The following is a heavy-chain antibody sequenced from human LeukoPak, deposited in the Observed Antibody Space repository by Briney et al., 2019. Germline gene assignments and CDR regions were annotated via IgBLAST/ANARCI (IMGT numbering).Heavy chain of an antibody. CDR1: GYTFPTYW. Sequence: GESLKISCKGSGYTFPTYWIGWVRQMPGKGLEWMGIIYPADSDIRYSPSFQGQVIISADKSVNTAYLQWSSLKASDTAMYYCASIPPNSYGYFDYWGQGTLVTVSS. V-gene: IGHV5-51*01. D-gene: IGHD5-18*01. CDR3: ASIPPNSYGYFDY. CDR2: IYPADSDI. J-gene: IGHJ4*02.